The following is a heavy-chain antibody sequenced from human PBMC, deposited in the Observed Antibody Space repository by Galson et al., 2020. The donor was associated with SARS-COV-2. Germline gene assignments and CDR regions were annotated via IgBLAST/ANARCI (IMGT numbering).Heavy chain of an antibody. CDR2: IHYRGST. CDR3: ARERYSSSWDYYGRGV. D-gene: IGHD6-13*01. Sequence: GSLRLSCTVSGGSISSYYWSWIRQPPGKGLEWIGNIHYRGSTNYNPSLKSRVTISVDTSKNHFSLKLSSVTAADTAVYYCARERYSSSWDYYGRGVWGQGTTVTVSS. CDR1: GGSISSYY. J-gene: IGHJ6*02. V-gene: IGHV4-59*01.